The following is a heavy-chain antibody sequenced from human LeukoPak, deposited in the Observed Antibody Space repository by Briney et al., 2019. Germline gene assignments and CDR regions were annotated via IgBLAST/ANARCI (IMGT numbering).Heavy chain of an antibody. D-gene: IGHD1-7*01. CDR2: IIPIFGTA. J-gene: IGHJ6*02. Sequence: SVKVSCKASGGTCSSYAISWVRQAPGQGLEWMGGIIPIFGTANYAQKFQGRVTITADESTSTAYMELSSLRSEDTAVYYCARDAGTTASGRYYYGMDVWGQGTTVTVSS. V-gene: IGHV1-69*13. CDR1: GGTCSSYA. CDR3: ARDAGTTASGRYYYGMDV.